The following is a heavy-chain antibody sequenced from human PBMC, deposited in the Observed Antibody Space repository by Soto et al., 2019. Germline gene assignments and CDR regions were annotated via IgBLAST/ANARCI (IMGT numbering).Heavy chain of an antibody. Sequence: ASVKVSCKASGYTFTNYGISWVRQAPGQGLEWMGWVSGYNGNTNYAQKLRGRVTMTTDTSTSTAYMELRTLRSDDTAVYYCARDEGSHGFDSWGQGTLVTVS. D-gene: IGHD6-19*01. CDR3: ARDEGSHGFDS. CDR2: VSGYNGNT. J-gene: IGHJ4*02. CDR1: GYTFTNYG. V-gene: IGHV1-18*04.